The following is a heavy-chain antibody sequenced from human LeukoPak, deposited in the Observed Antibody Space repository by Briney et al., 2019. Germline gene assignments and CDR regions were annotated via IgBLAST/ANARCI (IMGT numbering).Heavy chain of an antibody. D-gene: IGHD2/OR15-2a*01. CDR2: ISSSSSYI. CDR3: ARDQIESAYYYGMDV. Sequence: PGGSLRLSCAASGFTFSSYSMNWVRQAPGKGLEWVSSISSSSSYIYYADSVKGRFTISRDNAKNSPYLQMNSLRAEDTAVYYCARDQIESAYYYGMDVWGQGTTVTVSS. CDR1: GFTFSSYS. J-gene: IGHJ6*02. V-gene: IGHV3-21*01.